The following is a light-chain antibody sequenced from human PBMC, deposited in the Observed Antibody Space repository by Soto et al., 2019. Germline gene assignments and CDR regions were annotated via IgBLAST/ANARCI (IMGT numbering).Light chain of an antibody. Sequence: EVVLTQSPGSVSWSPLGVGRLCFRASQSVSSSYLAWYQQKPGQAPRLLIYGASTRATGIPARFSGSGSGTEFTLTISSLQSEDFAVYYCQQYNNWPKFGQGTKVDIK. J-gene: IGKJ1*01. CDR2: GAS. CDR3: QQYNNWPK. V-gene: IGKV3-15*01. CDR1: QSVSSSY.